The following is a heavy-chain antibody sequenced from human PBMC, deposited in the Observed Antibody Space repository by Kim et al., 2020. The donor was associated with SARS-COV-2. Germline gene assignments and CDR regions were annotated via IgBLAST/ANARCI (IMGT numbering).Heavy chain of an antibody. D-gene: IGHD1-7*01. J-gene: IGHJ4*02. CDR2: ISGSGGST. CDR3: AKDRALYNLNLPPT. V-gene: IGHV3-23*01. Sequence: GGSLRLSCAASGFLFSSYAMNWVRQAPGKGLEWISGISGSGGSTEYADSVKGRLIISRDNSKNTLYLQMNSLRAEATAVYYCAKDRALYNLNLPPTWGQGTLVTVSS. CDR1: GFLFSSYA.